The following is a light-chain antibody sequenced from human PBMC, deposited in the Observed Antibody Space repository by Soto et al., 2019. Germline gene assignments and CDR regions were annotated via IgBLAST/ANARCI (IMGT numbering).Light chain of an antibody. Sequence: IQMTQSPSSLSASVGDRVTITCRASQGISNLLAWYQQRPGKLPKLLIYAASTLQPGVPSRFSGSGSGTDFTLTIRSMQTEDVATYYCQKFSSDPFTFGGGTKVDIK. CDR3: QKFSSDPFT. J-gene: IGKJ4*01. CDR1: QGISNL. CDR2: AAS. V-gene: IGKV1-27*01.